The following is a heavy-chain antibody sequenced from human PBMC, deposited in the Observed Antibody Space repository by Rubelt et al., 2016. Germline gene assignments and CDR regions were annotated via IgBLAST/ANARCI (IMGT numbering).Heavy chain of an antibody. D-gene: IGHD6-19*01. CDR2: IYHSGST. V-gene: IGHV4-38-2*02. CDR3: ARDHSSGWYLEGFFDY. J-gene: IGHJ4*02. CDR1: GYSISSGYY. Sequence: QVQLQESGPGLVKPSETLSLTCTVSGYSISSGYYWGWIRQPPGKGLEWIGSIYHSGSTYSNPSLKSRVTMSVDTSKNQFSLKLSSVTAADTAVYYCARDHSSGWYLEGFFDYWGQGTLVTVSS.